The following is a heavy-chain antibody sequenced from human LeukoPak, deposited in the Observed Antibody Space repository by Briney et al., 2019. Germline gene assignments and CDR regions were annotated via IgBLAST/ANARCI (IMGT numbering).Heavy chain of an antibody. D-gene: IGHD3-22*01. J-gene: IGHJ4*02. V-gene: IGHV3-48*03. CDR3: ATLTYYYDSSGYPFDY. CDR2: ISSSGSTI. CDR1: GFIFNNYA. Sequence: GGSLRLSCAASGFIFNNYAMNWVRQAPGKGLEWVSYISSSGSTIYYADSVKGRFTISRDNAKNSLYLQMNSLRAEDTAVYYCATLTYYYDSSGYPFDYWGQGTLVTVSS.